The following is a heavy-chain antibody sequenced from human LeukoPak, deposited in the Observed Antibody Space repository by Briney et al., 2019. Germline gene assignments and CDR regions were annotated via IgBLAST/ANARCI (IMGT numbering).Heavy chain of an antibody. CDR2: ISSGSSYI. J-gene: IGHJ4*02. CDR3: ARSFYDSSGYANFDY. D-gene: IGHD3-22*01. CDR1: GYTFSTYS. V-gene: IGHV3-21*06. Sequence: PGGSLRLSCAVSGYTFSTYSMNWVRQAPGKGLEWVSFISSGSSYIYYADSVKGRFTISRDNAKNSLYLQMNSLRADDTAVYFCARSFYDSSGYANFDYWGQGALVTVSS.